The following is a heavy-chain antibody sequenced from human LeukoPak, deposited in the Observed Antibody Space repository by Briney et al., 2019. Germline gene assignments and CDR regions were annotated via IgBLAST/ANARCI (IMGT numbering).Heavy chain of an antibody. CDR1: GGSISSGGYY. D-gene: IGHD1-26*01. Sequence: SQTLSLTCTVSGGSISSGGYYWSWIRQHPGKGLEWIGYIYYSGSTNYNPSLKSRVTISVDTSKNQFSLKLSSVTAADTAVYYCARVGPGADPPHFDYWGQGTLVTVSS. J-gene: IGHJ4*02. CDR2: IYYSGST. V-gene: IGHV4-31*03. CDR3: ARVGPGADPPHFDY.